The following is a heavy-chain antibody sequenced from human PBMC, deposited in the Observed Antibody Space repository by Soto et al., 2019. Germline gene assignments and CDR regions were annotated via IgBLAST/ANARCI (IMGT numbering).Heavy chain of an antibody. V-gene: IGHV1-46*03. CDR3: ARGLFAGDV. Sequence: QVQLVQSGAEVKKPGASVRVSCMASGYTFTSYYIHWVRQAPGQGLEWMGIINPNGGSTNYAQKFQGRVTMTRDTSTSTVYVDLSSLRSEDTAVYYCARGLFAGDVWGKGTTVTVSS. J-gene: IGHJ6*04. CDR2: INPNGGST. CDR1: GYTFTSYY.